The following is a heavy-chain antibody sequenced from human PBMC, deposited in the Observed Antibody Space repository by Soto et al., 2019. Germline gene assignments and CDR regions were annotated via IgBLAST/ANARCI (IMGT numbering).Heavy chain of an antibody. D-gene: IGHD2-15*01. J-gene: IGHJ4*02. CDR1: GFTFSTYW. CDR3: ARDQGYCSGGSCYVAGY. Sequence: EVQLVESGGGLVQPGGSLRLSCAASGFTFSTYWMHWVRQAPGKGLVWVSRINSDGSTTDYAESVRGRFTISRDNAKNXXYLQMTSLRAEDTAVYYCARDQGYCSGGSCYVAGYWGQGTLVTVSS. CDR2: INSDGSTT. V-gene: IGHV3-74*01.